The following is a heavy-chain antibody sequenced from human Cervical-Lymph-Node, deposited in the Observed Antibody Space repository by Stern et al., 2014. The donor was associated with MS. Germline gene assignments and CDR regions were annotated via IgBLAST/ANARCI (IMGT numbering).Heavy chain of an antibody. CDR3: ARGADLTHLDY. CDR1: GFTFSNYG. V-gene: IGHV3-33*01. J-gene: IGHJ4*02. CDR2: INYDGDRT. Sequence: QVQLEESGGGVVQPGRSRTLSCAASGFTFSNYGIHWVRQAPGKGLEWVGVINYDGDRTNFADSVRGRFTISRDNSKNTVYLQMNSLRGDDTAVYYCARGADLTHLDYWGQGTLVIVSS. D-gene: IGHD4/OR15-4a*01.